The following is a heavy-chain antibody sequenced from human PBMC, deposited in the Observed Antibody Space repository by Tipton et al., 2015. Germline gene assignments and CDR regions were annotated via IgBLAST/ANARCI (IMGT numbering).Heavy chain of an antibody. CDR1: GFTFNSYG. CDR3: ASTVQLLMEGYYYYGMDV. J-gene: IGHJ6*02. Sequence: SLRLSCVGSGFTFNSYGMHWVRQAPGKGLEWVAVISYDGTNKYYADSVKGRFTISRDNSKNALYLQMNSLRPGDTAVYYCASTVQLLMEGYYYYGMDVWGQGTTVTVSS. CDR2: ISYDGTNK. D-gene: IGHD2-2*01. V-gene: IGHV3-30*03.